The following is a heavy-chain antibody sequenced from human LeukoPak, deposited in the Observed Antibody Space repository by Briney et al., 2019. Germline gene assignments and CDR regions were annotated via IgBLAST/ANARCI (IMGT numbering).Heavy chain of an antibody. V-gene: IGHV1-69*05. Sequence: SVKVSCKASGGTFSSYAISLVRQAPGQGLEWMGGIIPIFGTANYAQKFQGRVTITTDESTSTAYMELSSLRSEDTAVYYCAGLGDGAFDIWGQGTMVTVSS. D-gene: IGHD2-21*01. CDR2: IIPIFGTA. CDR3: AGLGDGAFDI. CDR1: GGTFSSYA. J-gene: IGHJ3*02.